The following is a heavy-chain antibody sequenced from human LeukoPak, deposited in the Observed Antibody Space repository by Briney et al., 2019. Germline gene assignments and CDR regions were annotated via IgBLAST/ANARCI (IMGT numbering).Heavy chain of an antibody. CDR1: EFTFTNYA. J-gene: IGHJ4*02. CDR2: ISASGVMT. V-gene: IGHV3-23*01. Sequence: GGTLRLSCAASEFTFTNYAMTWVRQAPGKGLEWVSSISASGVMTYYADSVKGRFTVSRDTSKNSLYLQMSSLTAADTAVYYCAKDRSIGTYYTFDHWGQGTLVTVSS. CDR3: AKDRSIGTYYTFDH. D-gene: IGHD1-26*01.